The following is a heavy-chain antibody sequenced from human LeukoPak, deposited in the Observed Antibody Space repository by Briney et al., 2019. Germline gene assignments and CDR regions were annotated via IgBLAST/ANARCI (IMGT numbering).Heavy chain of an antibody. D-gene: IGHD3-10*01. J-gene: IGHJ4*02. CDR3: ARDGTMVRGVITPFDY. V-gene: IGHV1-69*04. Sequence: GASVKVSCKASEGTFSSYAISWARQAPGQGLEWMGRIIPIFGIANYAQKFQGRVTITADKSTSTAYMELSSLRSEDTAVYYCARDGTMVRGVITPFDYWGQGTLVTVSS. CDR1: EGTFSSYA. CDR2: IIPIFGIA.